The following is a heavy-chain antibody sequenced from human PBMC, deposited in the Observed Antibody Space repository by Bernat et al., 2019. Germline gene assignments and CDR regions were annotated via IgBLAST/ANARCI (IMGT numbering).Heavy chain of an antibody. CDR1: GGSISSSSYY. Sequence: QLQLQESGPGLVKPSETLSLTCTVSGGSISSSSYYWGWIRQPPGKGLEWIGSIYYSGSTYYNPSLKSRVTISVDTSKNQFSLKLSSVTAADTAVYYCARHSGSGSYLSGMDVRGQGTTVTVSS. CDR3: ARHSGSGSYLSGMDV. CDR2: IYYSGST. J-gene: IGHJ6*02. V-gene: IGHV4-39*01. D-gene: IGHD3-10*01.